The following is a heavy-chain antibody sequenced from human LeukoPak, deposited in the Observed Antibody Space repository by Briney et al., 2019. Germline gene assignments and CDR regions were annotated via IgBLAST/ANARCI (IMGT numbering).Heavy chain of an antibody. Sequence: SETLSLTCTVSGGSIRNYYWSWIRQPPGKGLEWIGYIFYSGSTNCNPSLKSRVTISADTSKNQFSLKLSSVTAADTAVYYCARTNAFDIWGQGTMVTVSS. CDR3: ARTNAFDI. V-gene: IGHV4-59*01. J-gene: IGHJ3*02. CDR2: IFYSGST. CDR1: GGSIRNYY.